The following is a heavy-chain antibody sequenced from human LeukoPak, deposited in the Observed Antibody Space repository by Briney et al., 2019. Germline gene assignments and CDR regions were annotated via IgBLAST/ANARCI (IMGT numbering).Heavy chain of an antibody. D-gene: IGHD3-9*01. CDR2: IYTSGST. CDR3: ARGTHYDILTGLYYCYMDV. V-gene: IGHV4-4*07. CDR1: GGSISSYY. Sequence: SETLSLTCTVSGGSISSYYWSWIRQPAGKGLEWIGRIYTSGSTNYNPSLKSRVTMSVDTSKNQFSLKLSSVTAADTAVYYCARGTHYDILTGLYYCYMDVWGKGTTVTVSS. J-gene: IGHJ6*03.